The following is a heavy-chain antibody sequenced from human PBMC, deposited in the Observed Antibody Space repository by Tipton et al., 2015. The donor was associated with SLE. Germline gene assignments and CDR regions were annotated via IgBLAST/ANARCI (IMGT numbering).Heavy chain of an antibody. CDR3: ARGDVQQQLPGGYYYGMDV. V-gene: IGHV3-13*01. D-gene: IGHD6-13*01. J-gene: IGHJ6*02. Sequence: GSLRLSCAASGFTFSSYDMHWVRQATGKGLEWVSAIGTAGDTYYPGSVKGRFTISRENAKNSLYLQMNSLRAGDTAVYYCARGDVQQQLPGGYYYGMDVWGQGTTVTVSS. CDR2: IGTAGDT. CDR1: GFTFSSYD.